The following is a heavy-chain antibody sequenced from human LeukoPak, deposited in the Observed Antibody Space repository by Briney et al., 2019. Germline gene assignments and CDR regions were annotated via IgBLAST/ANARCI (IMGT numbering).Heavy chain of an antibody. CDR3: ATGTEYYGMDV. J-gene: IGHJ6*02. Sequence: SETLSLTCTVSGGSISSYYWSWIRQPPGKGLEWIGYIYYSGSTNYNPSLKSRVTISVDTSKNQFSLKLNSVTAADTAVYYCATGTEYYGMDVWGQGTTVTVSS. CDR2: IYYSGST. D-gene: IGHD1-1*01. V-gene: IGHV4-59*01. CDR1: GGSISSYY.